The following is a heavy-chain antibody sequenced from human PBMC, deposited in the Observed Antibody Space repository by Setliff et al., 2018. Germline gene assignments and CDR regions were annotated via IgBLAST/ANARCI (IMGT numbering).Heavy chain of an antibody. Sequence: SLRLSCAASGFTFSGYWMTWVRQAPGKGLEWVAAINPAGSEKYYVDAVRGRFTVSRDNARNLLYLQMNSLRVDDTAVYYCSSYLVSWGQGALVTVSS. CDR2: INPAGSEK. V-gene: IGHV3-7*01. CDR3: SSYLVS. D-gene: IGHD2-21*01. J-gene: IGHJ4*02. CDR1: GFTFSGYW.